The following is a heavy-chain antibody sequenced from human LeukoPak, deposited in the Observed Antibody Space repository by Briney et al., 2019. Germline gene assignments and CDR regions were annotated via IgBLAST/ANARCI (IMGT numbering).Heavy chain of an antibody. V-gene: IGHV3-33*01. Sequence: GGSLRLSCAASRFTFRSYDMHWVRQAPGKGREWVAVVWYDESNKYYVDSVKGRFTISRDKSKNTLYLQMNSLRVEDTALYYCAREDSSGAFDIWGQGTMVTVSS. D-gene: IGHD3-22*01. J-gene: IGHJ3*02. CDR1: RFTFRSYD. CDR3: AREDSSGAFDI. CDR2: VWYDESNK.